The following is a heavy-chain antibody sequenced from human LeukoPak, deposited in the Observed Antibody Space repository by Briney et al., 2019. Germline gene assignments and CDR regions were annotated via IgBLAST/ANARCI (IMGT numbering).Heavy chain of an antibody. J-gene: IGHJ4*02. CDR1: GFTFSSYG. D-gene: IGHD6-13*01. CDR2: ISYDGSNK. V-gene: IGHV3-30*18. Sequence: GGSLRLSCAASGFTFSSYGMHWVRQAPGKGLEWVAVISYDGSNKYYADSVKGRFTISRDNSKNTLYLQMNSLRAEDTAVYYCAKGGVSSSWSTPVFDYWGQGTLVTVSS. CDR3: AKGGVSSSWSTPVFDY.